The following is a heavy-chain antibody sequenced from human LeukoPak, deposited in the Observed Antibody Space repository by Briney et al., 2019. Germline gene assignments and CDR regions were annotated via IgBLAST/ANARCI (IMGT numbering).Heavy chain of an antibody. D-gene: IGHD3-3*01. CDR1: GFTFGDYA. CDR2: ISWNSGST. V-gene: IGHV3-9*01. J-gene: IGHJ5*02. CDR3: AKGLSGVVIRGNWFDP. Sequence: PGGSLRLSCAASGFTFGDYAMHWVRLAPGKGLEWVSGISWNSGSTGYADSVKGRFTISRDNAKNYLYLQMNGLRAEDTALYYCAKGLSGVVIRGNWFDPWGQGTLVTVSS.